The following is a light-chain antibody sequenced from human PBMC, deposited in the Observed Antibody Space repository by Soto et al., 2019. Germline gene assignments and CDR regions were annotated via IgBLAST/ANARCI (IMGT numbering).Light chain of an antibody. Sequence: AIQMTQSPSSLSASVGDRVTITCLASQDIRNDLGWYQQNPGKAPKVLISATSTLQSGVPSRFSGTGSGTEFTLTISGLQPEDFATYYCLQDFNYPRTFGQGTKVEIK. J-gene: IGKJ1*01. CDR2: ATS. V-gene: IGKV1-6*01. CDR3: LQDFNYPRT. CDR1: QDIRND.